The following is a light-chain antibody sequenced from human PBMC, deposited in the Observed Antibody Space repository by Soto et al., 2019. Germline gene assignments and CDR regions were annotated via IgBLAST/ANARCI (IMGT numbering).Light chain of an antibody. CDR3: QQYGSSLWT. CDR2: SAS. J-gene: IGKJ1*01. Sequence: IRLTQSPSSLSASVGDSVTITCRASQGISNYLAWYQQKPGKAPKLLIYSASTLQSGVPSRFSGSGSGTDFTLTISRLEPEDFAVYYCQQYGSSLWTFGQGTKVDIK. CDR1: QGISNY. V-gene: IGKV1-9*01.